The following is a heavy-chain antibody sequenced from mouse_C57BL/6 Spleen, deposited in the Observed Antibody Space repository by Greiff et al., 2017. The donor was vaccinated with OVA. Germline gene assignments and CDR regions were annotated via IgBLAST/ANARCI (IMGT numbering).Heavy chain of an antibody. CDR1: GSTFTSYW. CDR3: AKNYYYGSGGYFDV. D-gene: IGHD1-1*01. V-gene: IGHV1-50*01. CDR2: IDPSDSYT. J-gene: IGHJ1*03. Sequence: QVQLQQPGAELVKPGASVKLSCKASGSTFTSYWMQWVKQRPGQGLEWIGEIDPSDSYTNYNQKFKGKATLTVDTSSSTAYMQLSSLTSEDSAVYYCAKNYYYGSGGYFDVWGTGTTVTVSS.